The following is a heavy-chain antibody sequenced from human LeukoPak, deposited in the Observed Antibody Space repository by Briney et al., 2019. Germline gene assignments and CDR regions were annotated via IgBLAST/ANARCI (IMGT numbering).Heavy chain of an antibody. CDR1: GFTFSSYA. J-gene: IGHJ4*02. V-gene: IGHV3-30-3*01. CDR2: ISYDGSNK. D-gene: IGHD1-26*01. CDR3: AGEVGPLKWELDY. Sequence: GRSLRLSCAASGFTFSSYAMHWVRQAPGKGLEWVAVISYDGSNKYYADSVKGRFTISRDNSKNTLYLQMNSLRAEDTAVYYCAGEVGPLKWELDYWGQGTLVTVSS.